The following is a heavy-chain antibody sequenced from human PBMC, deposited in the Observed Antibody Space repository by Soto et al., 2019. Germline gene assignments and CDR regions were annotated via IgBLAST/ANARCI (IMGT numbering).Heavy chain of an antibody. Sequence: ASVKVSCKASGYTFTSYGIRWVRHAPGQGLEWMGWISAYNGNTNYAQKLQGRVTMTTDTSTSTAYMELRSLRSDDTAVYYCARDRTKSYYYDSSGYSNFDYWGQGTLVTV. D-gene: IGHD3-22*01. CDR1: GYTFTSYG. CDR3: ARDRTKSYYYDSSGYSNFDY. CDR2: ISAYNGNT. J-gene: IGHJ4*02. V-gene: IGHV1-18*01.